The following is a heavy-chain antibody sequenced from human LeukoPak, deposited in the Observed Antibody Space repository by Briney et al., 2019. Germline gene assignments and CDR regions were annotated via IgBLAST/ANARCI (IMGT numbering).Heavy chain of an antibody. CDR3: ARQDPELAY. D-gene: IGHD1-26*01. CDR1: GFTFSSYE. J-gene: IGHJ4*02. Sequence: GGSLRLSCAASGFTFSSYEMNWVRQAPGKGLEWASYITSGASTIYYADSVKGRFTISRDNAKNSLYLQMNSLRVEDTAVYYCARQDPELAYWGQGTLVTVSS. V-gene: IGHV3-48*03. CDR2: ITSGASTI.